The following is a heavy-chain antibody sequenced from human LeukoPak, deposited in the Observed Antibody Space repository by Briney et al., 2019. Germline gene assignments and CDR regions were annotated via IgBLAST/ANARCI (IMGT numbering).Heavy chain of an antibody. CDR3: ARDRYYDYVWGSYRPLDY. CDR2: IWYDGSNK. Sequence: GGSLRLSCAASGFTFSNYGMHWVRQAPGKGLEWVAFIWYDGSNKYYADSVKGRFTISRDNAKNSLYLQMNSLRAEDTAVYYCARDRYYDYVWGSYRPLDYWGQGTLVTVSS. CDR1: GFTFSNYG. D-gene: IGHD3-16*02. J-gene: IGHJ4*02. V-gene: IGHV3-33*01.